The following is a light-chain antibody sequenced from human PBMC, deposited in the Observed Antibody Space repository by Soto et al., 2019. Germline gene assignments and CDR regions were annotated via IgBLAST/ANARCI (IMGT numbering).Light chain of an antibody. CDR1: SSNIGSKS. CDR2: SNN. J-gene: IGLJ2*01. V-gene: IGLV1-44*01. Sequence: QSVLTQPPSVSGTPGQRVTISCSGSSSNIGSKSVSWYQHLPQTAPKLLIYSNNQRPSGVPDRFSGSKSGTSASLAISGLQSDDDTQYFCAAWDDSLNVLVFGGGTKVTVL. CDR3: AAWDDSLNVLV.